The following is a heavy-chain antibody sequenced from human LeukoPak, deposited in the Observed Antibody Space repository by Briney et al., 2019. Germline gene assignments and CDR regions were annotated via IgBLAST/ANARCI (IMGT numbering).Heavy chain of an antibody. V-gene: IGHV3-21*01. CDR3: ARDSGSDAFDI. CDR2: ISSSSSYI. CDR1: GFTFSSYS. D-gene: IGHD3-10*01. Sequence: GGSLRLPCAASGFTFSSYSMNWVRQAPGKGLEWVSSISSSSSYIYYADSVKGRFTISRDNAKNSLYLQMNSLRAEDTAVYYCARDSGSDAFDIWGQGTMVTVSS. J-gene: IGHJ3*02.